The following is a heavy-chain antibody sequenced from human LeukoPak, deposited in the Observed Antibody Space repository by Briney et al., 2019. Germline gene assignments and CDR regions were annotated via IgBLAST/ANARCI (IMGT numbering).Heavy chain of an antibody. CDR2: ISSSSSYI. CDR1: GFTFSSYS. V-gene: IGHV3-21*01. D-gene: IGHD3-10*01. Sequence: GGSLGLSCAASGFTFSSYSMNWVRQAPGKGLEWVSSISSSSSYIYYADPEKGRFTIPRENEKNSLYLQMHSLRPEDTAVYYCARGSSSAPSNFDYWGQGTLVTVSS. CDR3: ARGSSSAPSNFDY. J-gene: IGHJ4*02.